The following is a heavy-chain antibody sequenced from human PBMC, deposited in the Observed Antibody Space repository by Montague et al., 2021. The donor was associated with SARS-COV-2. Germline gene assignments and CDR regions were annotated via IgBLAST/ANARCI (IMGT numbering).Heavy chain of an antibody. CDR1: GFSLISDGVG. CDR3: AHSLLFSSLGDFCS. D-gene: IGHD7-27*01. J-gene: IGHJ4*02. CDR2: IFWNDDK. V-gene: IGHV2-5*01. Sequence: PALVKPTQTLTLTCTFSGFSLISDGVGVGWIRQPPGKALEWLALIFWNDDKRYNSSLKNRLTVTKDTSKNQVVLTMTNMDPLDTGTYYCAHSLLFSSLGDFCSWGQGTLVTVAS.